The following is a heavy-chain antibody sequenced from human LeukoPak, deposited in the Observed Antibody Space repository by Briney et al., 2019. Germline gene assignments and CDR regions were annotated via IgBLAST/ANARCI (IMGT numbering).Heavy chain of an antibody. Sequence: SETLSLTCTVSGGFISSNSWSWIRQPPGKGLEWIGYLYDSGSTRYSPSLKRPVTISEDTSKNQFSLKLTSVTAADTAVYYCARGGIVVVPAAIRALDWYFDLWGRGTLVTVSS. CDR2: LYDSGST. CDR1: GGFISSNS. D-gene: IGHD2-2*02. CDR3: ARGGIVVVPAAIRALDWYFDL. V-gene: IGHV4-59*01. J-gene: IGHJ2*01.